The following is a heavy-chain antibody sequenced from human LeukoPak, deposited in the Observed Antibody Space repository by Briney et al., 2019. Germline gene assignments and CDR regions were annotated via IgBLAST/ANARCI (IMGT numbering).Heavy chain of an antibody. V-gene: IGHV3-7*01. CDR3: ASGRQLGY. CDR1: GFTFSNYW. CDR2: IKEDGSEK. J-gene: IGHJ4*02. D-gene: IGHD6-13*01. Sequence: GGSLSLSCAASGFTFSNYWMSWVRQAPGKGLEWVANIKEDGSEKYYVDSVKGRFTISRGNARYSLYLQMNSLRAEDTAVYYCASGRQLGYWGQGTLVTVSS.